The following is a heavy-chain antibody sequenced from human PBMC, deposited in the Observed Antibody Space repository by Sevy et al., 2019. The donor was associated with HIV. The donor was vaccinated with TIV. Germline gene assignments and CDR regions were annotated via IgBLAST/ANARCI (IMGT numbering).Heavy chain of an antibody. CDR1: GFTYS. J-gene: IGHJ4*02. CDR3: ASQRGGYERLYYFDS. CDR2: ISDSSATI. V-gene: IGHV3-48*01. Sequence: WGSLRLSCVASGFTYSMNWVRQAPGKGLEWVSYISDSSATIHYADPVKGRFTISRDNAKNSLYLQMNTLRAEDTAVYYCASQRGGYERLYYFDSWGQGTLVTVSS. D-gene: IGHD5-12*01.